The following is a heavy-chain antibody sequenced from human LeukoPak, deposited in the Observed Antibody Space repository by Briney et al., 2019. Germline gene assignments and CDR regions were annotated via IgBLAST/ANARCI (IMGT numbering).Heavy chain of an antibody. V-gene: IGHV1-2*02. D-gene: IGHD2-2*01. CDR3: ARNGQLLSGGNWFGP. CDR1: GYIFTGFY. Sequence: ASVKVSCKASGYIFTGFYMHWVRQAPGQGPEWMGWINPNNGDTKYAQKFHDSITMPRATSLTTAYMELTRLTSDDTAFYYCARNGQLLSGGNWFGPWGQGALVTVSS. CDR2: INPNNGDT. J-gene: IGHJ5*02.